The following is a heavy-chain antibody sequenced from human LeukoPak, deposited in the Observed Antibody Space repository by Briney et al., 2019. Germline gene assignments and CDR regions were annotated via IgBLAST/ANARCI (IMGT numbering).Heavy chain of an antibody. CDR2: INSDGSST. Sequence: GGSLRLSCAASEFTFSNYAMNWVRQAPGKGLVWVSRINSDGSSTNYADSVKGRFSISRDNAKNTLFLQMNSLRAEDTAVYYCARGGGIIAAAVVDWGQGTLVTVSS. D-gene: IGHD6-13*01. CDR1: EFTFSNYA. V-gene: IGHV3-74*01. CDR3: ARGGGIIAAAVVD. J-gene: IGHJ4*02.